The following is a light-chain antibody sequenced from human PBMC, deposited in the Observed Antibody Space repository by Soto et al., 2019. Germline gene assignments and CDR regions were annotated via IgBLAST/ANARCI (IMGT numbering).Light chain of an antibody. CDR1: SSDLGRYNY. CDR2: DVT. J-gene: IGLJ2*01. V-gene: IGLV2-14*01. CDR3: SSYTTSNTV. Sequence: QSALTQPASVSGSPGQSITISCTGTSSDLGRYNYVSWYQQYPGKAPKLLIYDVTNRPSGVSYRFSGSKSGNTASLTISGLQAEDEADYYCSSYTTSNTVFGGGTKLTVL.